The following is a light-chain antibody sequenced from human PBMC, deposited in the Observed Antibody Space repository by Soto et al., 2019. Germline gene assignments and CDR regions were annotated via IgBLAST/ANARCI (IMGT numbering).Light chain of an antibody. J-gene: IGLJ2*01. Sequence: SYELTQPPSVSVSPGQTASITCSGHKLGNKYACWYQQKPGQSPVLVIYQDSKRPSGIPERFSGSNSGNTATLTISGTQAMDEADYSFQAWDSSTVVFGGGTQLTVL. CDR3: QAWDSSTVV. CDR1: KLGNKY. V-gene: IGLV3-1*01. CDR2: QDS.